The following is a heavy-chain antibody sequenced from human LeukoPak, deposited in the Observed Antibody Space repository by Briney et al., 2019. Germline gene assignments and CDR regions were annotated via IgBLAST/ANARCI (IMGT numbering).Heavy chain of an antibody. CDR1: GGSFSGYY. D-gene: IGHD4-17*01. CDR3: ARYYGDYLNNWFDP. J-gene: IGHJ5*02. V-gene: IGHV4-34*01. Sequence: SETLSLTCAVYGGSFSGYYWSWIRQPPGKGLEWIGEINHSGSTNYNPSLKSRVTISVDTSKNQFSLKLSSVTAADTAVYYCARYYGDYLNNWFDPWGQGTLVTVSS. CDR2: INHSGST.